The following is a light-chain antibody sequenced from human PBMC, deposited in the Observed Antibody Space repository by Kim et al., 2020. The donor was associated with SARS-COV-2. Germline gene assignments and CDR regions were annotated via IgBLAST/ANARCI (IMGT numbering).Light chain of an antibody. Sequence: IALTQSPGTLSLSPGERATLSCRATRSGTSNYLAWYQHKPGQAPRLLIYGASSRATGVPDRFSGSGSGRDFTLTINRLEPEDFAVYYCQQYVSSPYTFGQGTKLEIK. V-gene: IGKV3-20*01. CDR2: GAS. J-gene: IGKJ2*01. CDR1: RSGTSNY. CDR3: QQYVSSPYT.